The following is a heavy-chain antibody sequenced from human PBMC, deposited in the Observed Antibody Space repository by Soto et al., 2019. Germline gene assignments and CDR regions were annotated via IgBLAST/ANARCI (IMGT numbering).Heavy chain of an antibody. J-gene: IGHJ5*02. CDR3: AREPTGEITSRYHAWFDL. V-gene: IGHV4-31*03. Sequence: QVQLQESGPGLVKPSQTLSLTCTVSGGSITTGGSYWSWIRQHPGKGLEWIGEINHSGVTNYSPSLKSRVTISVDRSTKQFSLKLTSVTAADTAFYYCAREPTGEITSRYHAWFDLWGQGTLVTVSS. CDR2: INHSGVT. D-gene: IGHD2-2*01. CDR1: GGSITTGGSY.